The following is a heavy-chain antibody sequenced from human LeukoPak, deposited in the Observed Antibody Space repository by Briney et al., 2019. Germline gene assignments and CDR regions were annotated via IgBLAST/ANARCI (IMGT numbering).Heavy chain of an antibody. V-gene: IGHV4-39*07. D-gene: IGHD3-22*01. CDR2: IYYSGST. Sequence: SETLSLTCIVSGGSISSSGYYWGWIRQPPGKGLEWIGSIYYSGSTNYNPSLKSRVTISVDTSKNQFSLKLSSVTAADTAVYYCARYPTYYYDYKEGDAFDIWGQGTMVTVSS. J-gene: IGHJ3*02. CDR1: GGSISSSGYY. CDR3: ARYPTYYYDYKEGDAFDI.